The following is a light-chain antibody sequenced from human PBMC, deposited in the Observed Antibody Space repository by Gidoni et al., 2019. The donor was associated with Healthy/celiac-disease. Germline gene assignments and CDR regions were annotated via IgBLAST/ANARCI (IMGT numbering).Light chain of an antibody. J-gene: IGKJ2*01. CDR2: GAS. CDR1: QSVSSN. Sequence: EIVMTQAPATLSVSPGERATLSCRASQSVSSNLAWYQQKPCQAPRLRIYGASTRATGIPARFSGSGSGTEFTLTISSLQSEDFAVYYCQQYNNWPLMYTFGQXTKLEIK. V-gene: IGKV3-15*01. CDR3: QQYNNWPLMYT.